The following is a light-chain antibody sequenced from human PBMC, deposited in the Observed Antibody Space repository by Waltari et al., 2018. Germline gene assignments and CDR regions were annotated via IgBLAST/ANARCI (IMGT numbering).Light chain of an antibody. CDR2: GAF. CDR1: QSVRSN. CDR3: QQYDNWSALT. V-gene: IGKV3-15*01. J-gene: IGKJ4*01. Sequence: EIVMTQSPATLSVSPGDRATLSCRASQSVRSNLGWYQQKPGQAPRLLIYGAFTRATGIPARFIGSGSGTEFTLTISSLQSEDVAVYYCQQYDNWSALTFGGGTKVEIK.